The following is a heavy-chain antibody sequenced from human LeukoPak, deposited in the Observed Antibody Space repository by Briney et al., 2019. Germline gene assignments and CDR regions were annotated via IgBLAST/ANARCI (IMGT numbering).Heavy chain of an antibody. CDR2: IYYSGNT. Sequence: SETLSLTCTVSGGSISSYYWSWIRQPPGKGLEWIGYIYYSGNTNYNPSLKSRVTLSVDTSKNQFSLKLSSVTAADTAVYYCARVGKLQYYMDVWGKGTTVTVSS. J-gene: IGHJ6*03. CDR3: ARVGKLQYYMDV. CDR1: GGSISSYY. V-gene: IGHV4-59*01. D-gene: IGHD4-11*01.